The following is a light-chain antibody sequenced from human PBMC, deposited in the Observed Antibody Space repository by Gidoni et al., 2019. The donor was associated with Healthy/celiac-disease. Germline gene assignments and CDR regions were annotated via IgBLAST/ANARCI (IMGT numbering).Light chain of an antibody. CDR2: EVS. V-gene: IGLV2-8*01. J-gene: IGLJ2*01. Sequence: QSALTQPPSASGSPGQSSTSSCTGTSSDVGGYNSVSWYQQHPGKAPKLMIYEVSKRPSGVPDRFSGSKSGNTASLTVSGLQAEDEADYYCSSYAGSNVVFGGGTKLTVL. CDR1: SSDVGGYNS. CDR3: SSYAGSNVV.